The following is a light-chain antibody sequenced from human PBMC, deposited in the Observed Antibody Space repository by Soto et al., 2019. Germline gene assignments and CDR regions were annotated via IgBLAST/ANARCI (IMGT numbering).Light chain of an antibody. CDR2: GAS. V-gene: IGKV3-15*01. CDR1: QSISSE. J-gene: IGKJ2*01. Sequence: EIVMTQSPATLSVSPGESATLSCRASQSISSELAWYQQKPGQPPRLLIHGASTRATGVPARFTGSGSGSDFTLTIRGLQSEDFAVYYCQQGHNWPLTFGQGTRLEI. CDR3: QQGHNWPLT.